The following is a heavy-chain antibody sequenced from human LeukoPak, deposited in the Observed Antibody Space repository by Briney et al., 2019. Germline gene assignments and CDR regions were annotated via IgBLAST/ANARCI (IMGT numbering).Heavy chain of an antibody. CDR1: GYSFTNYW. J-gene: IGHJ4*02. CDR2: IYPDDPDT. CDR3: ARLQYSNGYVDY. D-gene: IGHD5-18*01. Sequence: GESLKISCTGSGYSFTNYWIGWVRQMPGKGLEWMGIIYPDDPDTRYRPSFQGQVTISADKSIATAYLQWSSLKASDTAMYYCARLQYSNGYVDYWGQGTLVTVSS. V-gene: IGHV5-51*01.